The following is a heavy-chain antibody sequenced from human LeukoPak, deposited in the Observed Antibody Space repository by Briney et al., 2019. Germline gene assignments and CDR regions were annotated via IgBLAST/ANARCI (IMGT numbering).Heavy chain of an antibody. V-gene: IGHV3-30*18. D-gene: IGHD1-26*01. CDR1: GVTFRSYG. J-gene: IGHJ4*02. CDR3: TKEQYSGSPPVDY. CDR2: ISYDGSNK. Sequence: GGSLRLSCAASGVTFRSYGMHWVRQAPGKGLEWVAVISYDGSNKYYADSVKGRFTISRDNSKNTLYLQMNSLRAEDTAVYYCTKEQYSGSPPVDYWGQGTLVTVSS.